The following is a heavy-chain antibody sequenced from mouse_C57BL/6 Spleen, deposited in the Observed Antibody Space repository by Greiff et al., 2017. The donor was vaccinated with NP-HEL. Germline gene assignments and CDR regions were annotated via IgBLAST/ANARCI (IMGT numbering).Heavy chain of an antibody. CDR2: LYPGSGST. CDR3: ARSDYCGSSYLAMDY. Sequence: VQLQQPGAELVKPGASVKMSCKASGYTFTSYWITWVKQRPGQGLEWIGDLYPGSGSTNYNEKFKSKATMTVDTSSSTAYMQLSSLTSEDSAVYYCARSDYCGSSYLAMDYWGQGTSVTVSS. J-gene: IGHJ4*01. CDR1: GYTFTSYW. V-gene: IGHV1-55*01. D-gene: IGHD1-1*01.